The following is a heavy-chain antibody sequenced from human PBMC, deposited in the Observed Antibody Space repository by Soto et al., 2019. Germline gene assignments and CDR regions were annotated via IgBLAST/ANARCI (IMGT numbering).Heavy chain of an antibody. V-gene: IGHV4-59*01. CDR3: ARDYYGSGSYVNWFDP. J-gene: IGHJ5*02. D-gene: IGHD3-10*01. Sequence: SETLSLTCTVSGGSISIYYWSWIRQPPGKGLEWIGYIYYSGSTNYNPSLKSRVTISVDTSKNQFSLKLSSVTAADTAVYYCARDYYGSGSYVNWFDPWGQGTLVTVSS. CDR1: GGSISIYY. CDR2: IYYSGST.